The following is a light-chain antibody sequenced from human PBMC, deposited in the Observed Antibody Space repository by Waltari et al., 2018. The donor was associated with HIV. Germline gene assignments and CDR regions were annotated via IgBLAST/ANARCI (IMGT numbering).Light chain of an antibody. CDR1: SSHIGSGYD. V-gene: IGLV1-40*01. J-gene: IGLJ3*02. Sequence: QSVLTQPPSVSGAPGQRVTIPCSGSSSHIGSGYDVHWYQQLPGTAPKLLIYANSNRPSGVPDRFSGSKSGTSASLAITGLQAEDEADYYCQSYDSSLSGWVFGGGTKLTVL. CDR2: ANS. CDR3: QSYDSSLSGWV.